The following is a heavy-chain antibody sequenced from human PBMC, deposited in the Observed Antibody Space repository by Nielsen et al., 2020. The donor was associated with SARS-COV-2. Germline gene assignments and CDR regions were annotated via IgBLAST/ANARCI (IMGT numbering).Heavy chain of an antibody. CDR2: ISWNSGSI. CDR1: GFTFDDYA. J-gene: IGHJ4*02. Sequence: GGSLRLSCAASGFTFDDYAMHWVRQAPGKGLEWVSGISWNSGSIGYADSVKGRFTISRDNSKNTLYLQMNSLRAEDTAIYYCAKARGEWLHENWGQGTLVTVSS. D-gene: IGHD3-10*01. V-gene: IGHV3-9*01. CDR3: AKARGEWLHEN.